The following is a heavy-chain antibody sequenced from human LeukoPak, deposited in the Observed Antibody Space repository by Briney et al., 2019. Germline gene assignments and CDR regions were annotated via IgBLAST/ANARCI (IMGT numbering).Heavy chain of an antibody. CDR1: GFTFSSYA. CDR3: ARDPGGLVGGAFDI. D-gene: IGHD3-16*01. CDR2: ISYDGSNK. V-gene: IGHV3-30-3*01. J-gene: IGHJ3*02. Sequence: GGSLRLSCAASGFTFSSYAMHWVRQAPGKGLEGVAVISYDGSNKYYADSVKGRFTISRDNSKNTLYLQMNSLRAEDTAVYYCARDPGGLVGGAFDIWGQGTMVTVSS.